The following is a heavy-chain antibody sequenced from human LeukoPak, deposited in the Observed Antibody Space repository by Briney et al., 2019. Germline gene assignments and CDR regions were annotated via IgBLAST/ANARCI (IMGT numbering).Heavy chain of an antibody. CDR2: IYHSGST. V-gene: IGHV4-4*02. Sequence: SETLSLTCAVSGVSITDNWWSWVRQPPGKGLEWIGEIYHSGSTNYNPSLKSRVTISVDKSKNQFSLKLSSVTAADTAVYYCARGAPRTVVTPGYFDYWGQGTLVTVSS. J-gene: IGHJ4*02. D-gene: IGHD4-23*01. CDR1: GVSITDNW. CDR3: ARGAPRTVVTPGYFDY.